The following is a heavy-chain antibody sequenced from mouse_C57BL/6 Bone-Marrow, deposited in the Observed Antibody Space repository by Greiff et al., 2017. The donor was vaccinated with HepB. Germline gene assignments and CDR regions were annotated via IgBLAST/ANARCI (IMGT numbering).Heavy chain of an antibody. CDR1: GYTFTSSW. Sequence: QVQLQQPGAELVKPGASVKVSCKASGYTFTSSWMHWVKQRPGQGLEWIGRIHPSDSDTNYNQKFKGKATLTVDKASSTAYMQLSSLTSEDSAVYYGAISHYYGSSYVAFDYWGKGTTLTVAS. CDR2: IHPSDSDT. D-gene: IGHD1-1*01. CDR3: AISHYYGSSYVAFDY. V-gene: IGHV1-74*01. J-gene: IGHJ2*01.